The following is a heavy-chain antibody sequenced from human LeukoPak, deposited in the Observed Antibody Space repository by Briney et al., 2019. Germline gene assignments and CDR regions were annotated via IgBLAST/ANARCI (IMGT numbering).Heavy chain of an antibody. D-gene: IGHD4-17*01. CDR2: IYHSGST. CDR1: GYSISSGYY. CDR3: ARATVTTCYFDN. Sequence: PSETLSLTCAVSGYSISSGYYWGWIRQPPGKGLEWIGSIYHSGSTYYNPSLKSRVTISVDTSKNQFSLKLSSVTAADTAVYYCARATVTTCYFDNWGGGTLVTVSS. V-gene: IGHV4-38-2*01. J-gene: IGHJ4*02.